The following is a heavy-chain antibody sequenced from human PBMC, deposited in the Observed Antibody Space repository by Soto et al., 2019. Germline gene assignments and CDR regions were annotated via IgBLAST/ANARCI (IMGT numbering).Heavy chain of an antibody. CDR3: ARDPRSGELPLDYYYGMDV. V-gene: IGHV3-21*01. D-gene: IGHD3-10*01. J-gene: IGHJ6*02. Sequence: PGGSLRLSCAASGFTFSSYSMNWVRQAPGKGLEWVSSISSSSSYIYYADSVKGRFTISRDNAKNSLYLQMNSLRAEDTAVYYCARDPRSGELPLDYYYGMDVWGQGTTVTVSS. CDR1: GFTFSSYS. CDR2: ISSSSSYI.